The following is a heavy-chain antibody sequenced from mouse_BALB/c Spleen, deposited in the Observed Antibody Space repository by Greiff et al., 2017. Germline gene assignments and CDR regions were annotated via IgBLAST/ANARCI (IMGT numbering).Heavy chain of an antibody. V-gene: IGHV1S127*01. CDR3: TRSDGSSPHQGDY. Sequence: QVQLQQPGAELVKPGASVKMSCKASGYTFTSYWMHWVKQRPGQGLEWIGVIDPSDSYTSYNQKFKGKATLTVDTSSSTAYMQLSSLTSEDSAVYYCTRSDGSSPHQGDYWGQGTSVTVPS. CDR2: IDPSDSYT. CDR1: GYTFTSYW. J-gene: IGHJ4*01. D-gene: IGHD1-1*01.